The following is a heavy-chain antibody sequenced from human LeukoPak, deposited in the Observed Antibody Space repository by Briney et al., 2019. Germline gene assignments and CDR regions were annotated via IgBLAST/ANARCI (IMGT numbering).Heavy chain of an antibody. D-gene: IGHD5-18*01. CDR1: GGSISSYY. J-gene: IGHJ4*02. CDR3: ARDRHTAIDY. Sequence: SETLSLTCTVSGGSISSYYWSWIRQPPGKGLEWIGYIYYSGSTNYNPSLKSRVTISVDTSKKQFSLKLSSVTAADTAMYYCARDRHTAIDYWGQGTLVTVSS. CDR2: IYYSGST. V-gene: IGHV4-59*01.